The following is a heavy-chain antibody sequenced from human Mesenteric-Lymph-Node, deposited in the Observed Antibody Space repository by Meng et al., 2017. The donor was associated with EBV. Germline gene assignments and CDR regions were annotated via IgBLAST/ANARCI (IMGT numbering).Heavy chain of an antibody. D-gene: IGHD6-19*01. CDR3: ARVNEGQWLVRGAFDY. J-gene: IGHJ4*02. Sequence: QAPLPGSGPGLVTPSGALSLTAPVAGGSISTSNWWSWVRQPPGKGLEWIGEIYHRGSTNYNPSLTSRVTISVDESKNEFSLSLTSVTAADTAVYFCARVNEGQWLVRGAFDYWGQGTLVTVSS. CDR2: IYHRGST. CDR1: GGSISTSNW. V-gene: IGHV4-4*02.